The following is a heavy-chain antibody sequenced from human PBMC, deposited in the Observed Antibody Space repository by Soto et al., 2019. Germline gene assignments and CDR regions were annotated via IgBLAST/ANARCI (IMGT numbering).Heavy chain of an antibody. Sequence: SGPTLVNPTQTLTLTCTFSGLSLISSGMFVSWIRQPPGKALEWLALIDWDDDKYYSTSLKTRLTISKDTSKNQVVLTMTNMDPVDTATYYCARTWYSSSRWFDPWGQGTLVTVSS. V-gene: IGHV2-70*01. D-gene: IGHD6-6*01. J-gene: IGHJ5*02. CDR1: GLSLISSGMF. CDR2: IDWDDDK. CDR3: ARTWYSSSRWFDP.